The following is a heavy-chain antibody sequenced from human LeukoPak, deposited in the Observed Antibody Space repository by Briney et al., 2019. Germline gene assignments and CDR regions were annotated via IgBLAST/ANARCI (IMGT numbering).Heavy chain of an antibody. D-gene: IGHD2-15*01. CDR1: GGSISSSSYY. J-gene: IGHJ5*02. CDR2: IYYSGST. Sequence: PSETLSLTCTVSGGSISSSSYYWGWIRQPPGKGLEWIGSIYYSGSTYYNPSLKSRVTISVDTSKNQFSLKLSSVTAADTAVYYCARVYCSGGSCYGVPGDNWFDPWGQGTLVTVSS. CDR3: ARVYCSGGSCYGVPGDNWFDP. V-gene: IGHV4-39*01.